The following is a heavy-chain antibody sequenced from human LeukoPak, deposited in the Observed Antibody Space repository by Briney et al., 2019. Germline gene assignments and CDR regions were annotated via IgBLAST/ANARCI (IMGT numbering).Heavy chain of an antibody. V-gene: IGHV3-21*01. CDR3: ARAEGYGAIDY. CDR1: GFTFSSYS. Sequence: GGSLRLSCAASGFTFSSYSMNWVRQAPGKGLEWVSSISSSSTCIYYADSVKGRFTISRDNANNSLYLQIDSLTAEDTAFYYCARAEGYGAIDYWGQGTLVTVSS. D-gene: IGHD5-12*01. CDR2: ISSSSTCI. J-gene: IGHJ4*02.